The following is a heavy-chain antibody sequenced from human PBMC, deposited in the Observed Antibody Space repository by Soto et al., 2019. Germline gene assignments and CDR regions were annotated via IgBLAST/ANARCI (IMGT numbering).Heavy chain of an antibody. V-gene: IGHV4-59*08. CDR2: IYHTGST. J-gene: IGHJ5*02. CDR1: GGSMSTSY. D-gene: IGHD3-9*01. Sequence: PSETLAIACNASGGSMSTSYWTWIRQPQGKGLEWIGYIYHTGSTRYNPSLRSRVTMSVDTSKNQFSLRLSSVTAADTAVYYCARHPISYSDVLTGQIVYPEFNCIDPWGQGTLVTVSS. CDR3: ARHPISYSDVLTGQIVYPEFNCIDP.